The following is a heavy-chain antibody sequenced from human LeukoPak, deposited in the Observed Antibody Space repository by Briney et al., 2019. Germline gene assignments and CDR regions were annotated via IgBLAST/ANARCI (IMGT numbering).Heavy chain of an antibody. CDR3: ARAGVYYYYYYMDV. D-gene: IGHD3-10*01. Sequence: GGSLRLSCAASGFTFSSYWMSWVRQAPGKGLEWVSRINSDGSSTSYADSVKGRFTISRDNSKNTLYLQMNSLRAEDTAVYYCARAGVYYYYYYMDVWGKGTTVTVSS. J-gene: IGHJ6*03. CDR2: INSDGSST. V-gene: IGHV3-74*01. CDR1: GFTFSSYW.